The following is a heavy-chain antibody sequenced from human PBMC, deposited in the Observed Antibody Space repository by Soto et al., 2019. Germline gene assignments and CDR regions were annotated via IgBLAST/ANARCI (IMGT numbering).Heavy chain of an antibody. Sequence: QVQLVESGGGVVQPGRSLRLSCAASGLTFSGYGVHWVRQAPGKGLEWVAVISFDGSNKYYADSVKGRFTISRDNSKNTLYLQMNSRRAEDTAVYYCAKDQRDSYGFDFDYWGQGPLVTVSS. CDR2: ISFDGSNK. V-gene: IGHV3-30*18. CDR1: GLTFSGYG. CDR3: AKDQRDSYGFDFDY. D-gene: IGHD5-18*01. J-gene: IGHJ4*02.